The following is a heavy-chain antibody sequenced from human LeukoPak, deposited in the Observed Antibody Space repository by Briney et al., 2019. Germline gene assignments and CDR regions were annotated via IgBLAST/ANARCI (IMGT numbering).Heavy chain of an antibody. J-gene: IGHJ4*02. Sequence: GGSLRLSCEGSAFISSGHWMNWVRQAPGKGLEWVAVISYDGSNKYYADSVKGRFTISRDNSKNTLYLQMNSLRAEDTAVYYCARISRGGWLQGPFDYWGQGTLVTVSS. CDR1: AFISSGHW. CDR2: ISYDGSNK. CDR3: ARISRGGWLQGPFDY. V-gene: IGHV3-30*03. D-gene: IGHD5-24*01.